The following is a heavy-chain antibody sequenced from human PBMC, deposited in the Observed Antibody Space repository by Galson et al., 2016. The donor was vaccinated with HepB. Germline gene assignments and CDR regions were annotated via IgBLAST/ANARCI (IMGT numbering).Heavy chain of an antibody. Sequence: SLRLSCAASGFTFNSCAMNWVRQAPGKGLEWISLISDNGHATYYADPVRGRFSIARDNSKNTLYLQMNSLRADDTAVYYCAKCPPGTRGSLDSWGQGTLVTVSS. V-gene: IGHV3-23*01. J-gene: IGHJ4*02. CDR2: ISDNGHAT. D-gene: IGHD1-14*01. CDR3: AKCPPGTRGSLDS. CDR1: GFTFNSCA.